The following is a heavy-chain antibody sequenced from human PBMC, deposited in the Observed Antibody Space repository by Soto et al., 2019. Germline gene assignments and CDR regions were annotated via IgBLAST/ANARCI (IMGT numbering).Heavy chain of an antibody. D-gene: IGHD5-18*01. CDR3: VRERSGHSYADS. Sequence: EVQLLQSGGGLVQPGGSLRLSCAASGFTFSNYAMSWLRQPPGKGLEWVSAISGSGDRTYYTDSVKGRFTISRDNSKNTPYLQMNSLRAEDSAVYYCVRERSGHSYADSWGQGTLVTV. J-gene: IGHJ4*02. V-gene: IGHV3-23*01. CDR1: GFTFSNYA. CDR2: ISGSGDRT.